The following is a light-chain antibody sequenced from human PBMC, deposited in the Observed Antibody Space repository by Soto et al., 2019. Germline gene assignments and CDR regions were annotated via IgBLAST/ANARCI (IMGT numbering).Light chain of an antibody. J-gene: IGLJ1*01. CDR2: DVS. V-gene: IGLV2-14*01. CDR3: SSYTSDSTYV. Sequence: QSALTQPASVSGSPGKSITISGTGTSTDVGRYTYVSWYQQHPGKAPKLMIYDVSNRPSGVSSRFSGSKSGITASLTISGRQAEDEADYYCSSYTSDSTYVFGTGPKGTVL. CDR1: STDVGRYTY.